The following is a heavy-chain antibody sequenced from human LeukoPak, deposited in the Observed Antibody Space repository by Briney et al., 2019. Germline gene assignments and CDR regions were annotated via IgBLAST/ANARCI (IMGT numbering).Heavy chain of an antibody. CDR3: ARGSYVEYGLYYYYYMDV. V-gene: IGHV1-69*01. CDR2: IIPIFGTA. Sequence: SVKVSCKASGGTFSSYAISWVRQAPGQGLEWMGGIIPIFGTANYAQKFQGRVTIPADESTSTAYMELSSLRSEDTAVYYCARGSYVEYGLYYYYYMDVWGKGTTVTVSS. J-gene: IGHJ6*03. D-gene: IGHD2-2*01. CDR1: GGTFSSYA.